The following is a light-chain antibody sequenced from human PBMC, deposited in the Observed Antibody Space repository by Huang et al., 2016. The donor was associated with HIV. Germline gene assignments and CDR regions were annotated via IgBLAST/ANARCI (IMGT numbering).Light chain of an antibody. CDR2: GAL. J-gene: IGKJ1*01. CDR1: QSVSSD. CDR3: QQYNNRPWT. V-gene: IGKV3-15*01. Sequence: ETVMTQSPATLSVSTGERATLSCRASQSVSSDLAWYQQRPGQSPRLLIYGALNRPTGIPARFSGSGSGTEFTLTISSLQSEDFAIYYCQQYNNRPWTFGQGTKVEIK.